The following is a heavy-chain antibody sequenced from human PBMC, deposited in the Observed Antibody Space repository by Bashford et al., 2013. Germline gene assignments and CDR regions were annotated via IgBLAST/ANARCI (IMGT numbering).Heavy chain of an antibody. CDR3: ARGTSNWYTYFQY. V-gene: IGHV3-9*01. J-gene: IGHJ1*01. D-gene: IGHD6-13*01. Sequence: VDSGGSLRLSCEASGFTFGDYGMSWVRQVPGKGLEWVSGISWNSVSIAYTDSVQGRFTISRDNSKNTLYLQMNSLRAEDTAVYYCARGTSNWYTYFQYWGQGTLVTVSS. CDR1: GFTFGDYG. CDR2: ISWNSVSI.